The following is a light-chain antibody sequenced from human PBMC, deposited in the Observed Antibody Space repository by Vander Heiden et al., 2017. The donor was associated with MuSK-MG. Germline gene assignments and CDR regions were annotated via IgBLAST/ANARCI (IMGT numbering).Light chain of an antibody. V-gene: IGKV3-20*01. CDR3: QQDGSSPLT. J-gene: IGKJ4*01. CDR1: QSVSSSY. CDR2: GAS. Sequence: EIVLTQSPGTLSLSPGERATLSCRASQSVSSSYLAWYQQKPGQAPRLLIYGASSRATGTPDRFSGSGSGTDFTLTISRLEPEDFAVYYCQQDGSSPLTFGGGTKVEIK.